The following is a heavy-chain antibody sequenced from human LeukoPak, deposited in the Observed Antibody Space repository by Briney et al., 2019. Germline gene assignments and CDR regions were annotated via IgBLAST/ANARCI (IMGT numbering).Heavy chain of an antibody. CDR3: AKGESFAFAM. J-gene: IGHJ3*02. V-gene: IGHV3-23*01. CDR2: ISRSGPT. Sequence: SGGSLRLSCAASGFTFSGYDMQWVRQAPGKGLEWVSGISRSGPTYYRDSVKGRFTISRDDSKDTLYLQMDSLRAEDTATYYCAKGESFAFAMWGQGTMVTVSS. CDR1: GFTFSGYD.